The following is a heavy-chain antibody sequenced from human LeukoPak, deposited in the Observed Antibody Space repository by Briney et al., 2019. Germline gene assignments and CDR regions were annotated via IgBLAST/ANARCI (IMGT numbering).Heavy chain of an antibody. CDR3: ARHWDMIVVEPDAFDI. CDR2: IYYSGST. J-gene: IGHJ3*02. V-gene: IGHV4-59*08. Sequence: SETLSLTCTVSGGSISSYYWSWIRQPPGKGLEWIGYIYYSGSTNYNPSLKSRVIISVDTSKNQFSLKLSSVTAADTAVYYCARHWDMIVVEPDAFDIWGQGTMVTVSS. CDR1: GGSISSYY. D-gene: IGHD3-22*01.